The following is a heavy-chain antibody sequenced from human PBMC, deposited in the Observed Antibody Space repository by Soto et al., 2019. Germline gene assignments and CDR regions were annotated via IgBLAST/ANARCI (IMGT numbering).Heavy chain of an antibody. Sequence: PGGSLRLSCVASGFIFSVFDMHWVRQAPGKGLEWVATISHDGSKKYYAGSVKGRLTVSRDNSKNTLYLQMDSLRAEDTAVYYCARGPGYYFDYWGQGTLVTVSS. CDR2: ISHDGSKK. J-gene: IGHJ4*02. CDR3: ARGPGYYFDY. CDR1: GFIFSVFD. V-gene: IGHV3-30*03.